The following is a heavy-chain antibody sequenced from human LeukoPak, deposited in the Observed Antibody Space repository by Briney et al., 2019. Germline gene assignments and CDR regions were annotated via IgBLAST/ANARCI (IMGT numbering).Heavy chain of an antibody. V-gene: IGHV3-7*01. CDR1: GITFSRYW. Sequence: GGSLRLSCTVSGITFSRYWMSWVRQAPGKGLEWVANINQDGSRENYVDSVKGRFSISRDNAKNSLFLQMHSLRAEDTAVYYCATTFPYCSDGTCALGGQGTLVTVSS. CDR2: INQDGSRE. J-gene: IGHJ4*02. D-gene: IGHD2-15*01. CDR3: ATTFPYCSDGTCAL.